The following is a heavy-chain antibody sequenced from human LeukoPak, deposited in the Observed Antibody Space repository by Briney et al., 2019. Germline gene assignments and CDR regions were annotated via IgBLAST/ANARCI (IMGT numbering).Heavy chain of an antibody. J-gene: IGHJ4*02. V-gene: IGHV1-24*01. CDR1: GYTLTELS. CDR2: FDPEDGDT. Sequence: GASVKVSCKVSGYTLTELSMPWVRQAPGKGLEWMGGFDPEDGDTIYAQKFQGRVTMTEDTSSDTAYMELSSLRSEDTAVYYCSIVDGIVGATHHGYWGQGTLVTVSS. CDR3: SIVDGIVGATHHGY. D-gene: IGHD1-26*01.